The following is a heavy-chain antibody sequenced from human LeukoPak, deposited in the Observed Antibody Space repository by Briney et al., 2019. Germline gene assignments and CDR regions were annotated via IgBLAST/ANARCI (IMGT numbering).Heavy chain of an antibody. D-gene: IGHD5-24*01. V-gene: IGHV3-48*01. CDR1: GFTFSSYS. CDR3: ARDQIEMATIMDYYYGMDV. Sequence: GGSLRLSCAASGFTFSSYSMNWVRQAPGKGLEWVSYISSSSSTIYYADSVKGRFTISRDNAKNSLYLQMNSLRAEDTAVYYCARDQIEMATIMDYYYGMDVWGQGTTVTVSS. J-gene: IGHJ6*02. CDR2: ISSSSSTI.